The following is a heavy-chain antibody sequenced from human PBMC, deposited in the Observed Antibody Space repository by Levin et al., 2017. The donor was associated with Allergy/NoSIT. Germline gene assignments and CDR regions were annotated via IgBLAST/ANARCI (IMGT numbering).Heavy chain of an antibody. J-gene: IGHJ3*02. V-gene: IGHV3-21*01. D-gene: IGHD3-10*01. CDR2: ISSSSSYI. CDR1: GFTFSSYS. Sequence: GESLKISCAASGFTFSSYSMNWVRQAPGKGLEWVSSISSSSSYIYYADSVKGRFTISRDNAKNSLYLHMNSLRAEDTAVYYCARELVVRGVRGDAFDIWGQGTMVTVSS. CDR3: ARELVVRGVRGDAFDI.